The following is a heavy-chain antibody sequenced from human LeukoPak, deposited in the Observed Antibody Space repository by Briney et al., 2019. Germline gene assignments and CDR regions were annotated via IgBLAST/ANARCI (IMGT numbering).Heavy chain of an antibody. CDR1: GGSISSSSYY. Sequence: SETLSLTCTVSGGSISSSSYYWGWVRQPPGEGLEWIGSIYYSGSTYYNPSLKSRVTVSVDKSKNQFSLKLSSVTAADTAVYYCARKGYCSGGSCYERGVWFDPWGQGTLVTVSS. V-gene: IGHV4-39*07. CDR2: IYYSGST. D-gene: IGHD2-15*01. J-gene: IGHJ5*02. CDR3: ARKGYCSGGSCYERGVWFDP.